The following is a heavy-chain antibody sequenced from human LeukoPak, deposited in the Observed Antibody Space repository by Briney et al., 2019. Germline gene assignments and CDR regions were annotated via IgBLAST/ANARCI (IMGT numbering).Heavy chain of an antibody. V-gene: IGHV3-30*18. CDR2: ISYDGSNK. CDR1: GFTFSSYG. CDR3: AKDSSGYSPFDC. D-gene: IGHD3-22*01. J-gene: IGHJ4*02. Sequence: GGSLRLSCAASGFTFSSYGMHWVRQAPGKGLEGVAVISYDGSNKYYADSVKGRFTISRDNSKNTLYLQMNSLRAEDTAVYYCAKDSSGYSPFDCWGQGALVTVSS.